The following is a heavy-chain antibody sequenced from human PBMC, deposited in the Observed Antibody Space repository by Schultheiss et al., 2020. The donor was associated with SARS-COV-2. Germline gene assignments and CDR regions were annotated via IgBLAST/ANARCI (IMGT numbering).Heavy chain of an antibody. CDR3: ARDGEVATITRR. Sequence: ASVKVSCKASGGTFSSYAISWVRQAPGQGLEWMGWISAYNGNTNYAQKLQGRVTMTTDTSTSTAYMELRSLRSDDTAVYYCARDGEVATITRRWGQGTLVTVSS. CDR1: GGTFSSYA. D-gene: IGHD5-12*01. CDR2: ISAYNGNT. V-gene: IGHV1-18*01. J-gene: IGHJ4*02.